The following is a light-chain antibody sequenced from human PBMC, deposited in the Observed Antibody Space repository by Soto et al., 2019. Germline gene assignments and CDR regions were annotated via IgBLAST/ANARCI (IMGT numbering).Light chain of an antibody. Sequence: DIPMTQSPSTLSASVGDRVTITCRASQSISSWLAWYQQKPGKAPKLLMYKASSLESGVPSRFSGSGSGTEFTLTISSLQPDDFATYHCQQYNSYPWTFGQGTKVEIK. CDR3: QQYNSYPWT. V-gene: IGKV1-5*03. CDR2: KAS. J-gene: IGKJ1*01. CDR1: QSISSW.